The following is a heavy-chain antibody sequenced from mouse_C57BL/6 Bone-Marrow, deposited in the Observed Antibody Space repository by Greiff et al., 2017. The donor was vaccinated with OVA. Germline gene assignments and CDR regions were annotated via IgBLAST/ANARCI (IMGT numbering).Heavy chain of an antibody. CDR3: ARSSITTVVVP. CDR1: GYTFTSYG. J-gene: IGHJ4*01. CDR2: IYPRSGNT. V-gene: IGHV1-81*01. D-gene: IGHD1-1*01. Sequence: QVQLQQSGAELASPGASVKLSCKASGYTFTSYGISWVKQRTGQGLEWIGEIYPRSGNTYYNEKFKGKATLTADKSSSTAYMELRSLTSEDSAVYFCARSSITTVVVPWGQGTSVTVSS.